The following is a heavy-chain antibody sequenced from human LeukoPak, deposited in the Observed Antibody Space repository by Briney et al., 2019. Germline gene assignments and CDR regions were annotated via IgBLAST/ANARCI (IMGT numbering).Heavy chain of an antibody. V-gene: IGHV3-48*01. D-gene: IGHD4-23*01. CDR1: GFTFSSYS. Sequence: GGSLRHSCAASGFTFSSYSMNWVRQAPGKGLEWVSYISGGSGTIYFADSVKGRFTISRDNTKNSLYLQMNSLRAEDTAVYYCARDGNFPSYYYMDVWGKGTTVTVSS. CDR2: ISGGSGTI. J-gene: IGHJ6*03. CDR3: ARDGNFPSYYYMDV.